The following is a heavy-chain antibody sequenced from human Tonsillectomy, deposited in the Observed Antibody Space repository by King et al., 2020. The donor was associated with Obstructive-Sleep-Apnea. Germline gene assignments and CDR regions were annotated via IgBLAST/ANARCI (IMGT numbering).Heavy chain of an antibody. J-gene: IGHJ4*02. D-gene: IGHD2-15*01. CDR3: AHRGPRDAYCSGGSCFGLDY. V-gene: IGHV2-5*02. Sequence: TLKESGPTLVKPTQTLTLTCTFSGFSLNTSGVAVGWIRQPPGKALEWLGFIFWDDDKYYSPSLKSRLTNTRDTSRNQVVLTMPNVDPVDTATYYCAHRGPRDAYCSGGSCFGLDYWGQGTLVTVSS. CDR1: GFSLNTSGVA. CDR2: IFWDDDK.